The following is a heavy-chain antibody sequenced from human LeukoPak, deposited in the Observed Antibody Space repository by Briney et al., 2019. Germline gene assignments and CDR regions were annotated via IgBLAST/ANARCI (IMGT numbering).Heavy chain of an antibody. J-gene: IGHJ4*02. CDR1: GFTFSSYS. CDR3: ARECDILTGYYLPTGY. CDR2: ISSSSSYI. V-gene: IGHV3-21*01. Sequence: TPGGSLRLSCAASGFTFSSYSMKWVRQAPGKGLEWVSSISSSSSYIYYADSVKGRFTISRDNAKNSLYIQMNSLRAEDTAVYYCARECDILTGYYLPTGYWGQGTLVTVSS. D-gene: IGHD3-9*01.